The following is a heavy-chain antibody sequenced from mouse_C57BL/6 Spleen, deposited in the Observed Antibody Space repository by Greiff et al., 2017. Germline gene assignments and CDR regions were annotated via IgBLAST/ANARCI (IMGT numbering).Heavy chain of an antibody. J-gene: IGHJ1*03. CDR1: GYTFTGYW. Sequence: VPLQQSGAELMKPGASVKLSCKATGYTFTGYWIEWVKQRPGHGLEWIGEILPGSGSTNYNEQFKGKATFTADTSSNTSYMQLSSLTTEDSAIYYCARGNLYGSSYCWYFDVWGTGTTVTVSS. V-gene: IGHV1-9*01. CDR3: ARGNLYGSSYCWYFDV. D-gene: IGHD1-1*01. CDR2: ILPGSGST.